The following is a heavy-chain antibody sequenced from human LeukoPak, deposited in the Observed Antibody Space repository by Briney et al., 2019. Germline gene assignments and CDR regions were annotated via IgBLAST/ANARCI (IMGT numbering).Heavy chain of an antibody. J-gene: IGHJ4*02. CDR1: GFTVSSSY. CDR3: ARDPAAVSSGGVY. CDR2: ISSSSSYI. Sequence: GGSLRLSCAASGFTVSSSYMSWVRQAPGKGLEWVSSISSSSSYIYYADSVKGRFTISRDNAKNSLYLQMNSLRAEDTAVYYCARDPAAVSSGGVYWGQGTLVTVSS. D-gene: IGHD6-13*01. V-gene: IGHV3-21*01.